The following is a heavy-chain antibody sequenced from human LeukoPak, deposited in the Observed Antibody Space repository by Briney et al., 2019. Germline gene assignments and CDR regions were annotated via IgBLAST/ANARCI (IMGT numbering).Heavy chain of an antibody. Sequence: SVKVSFKASRCTFNSYAINWVRQAPGQGRECMGMIFSIFCTANYAQKFQGRVTVTTDESTNTAYMELSSLRTEDTAMYYCARDRGERNSSWSLPAHGLYIWGQGKMVTVSS. CDR3: ARDRGERNSSWSLPAHGLYI. CDR1: RCTFNSYA. V-gene: IGHV1-69*05. CDR2: IFSIFCTA. D-gene: IGHD6-13*01. J-gene: IGHJ3*02.